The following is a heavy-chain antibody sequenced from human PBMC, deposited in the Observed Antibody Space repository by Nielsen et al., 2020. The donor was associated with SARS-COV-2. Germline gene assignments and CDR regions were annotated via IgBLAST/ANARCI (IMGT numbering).Heavy chain of an antibody. J-gene: IGHJ6*02. V-gene: IGHV3-23*03. CDR2: IYSGGST. CDR1: GFTFSSYA. D-gene: IGHD6-19*01. CDR3: AKEYSSGRYYYYYGMDV. Sequence: GESLKISCAASGFTFSSYAMSWVRQAPGKGLEWVSVIYSGGSTYYADSVKGRFTISRDNSKNTLYLQMNSLRAEDTAVYYCAKEYSSGRYYYYYGMDVWGQGTTVTVSS.